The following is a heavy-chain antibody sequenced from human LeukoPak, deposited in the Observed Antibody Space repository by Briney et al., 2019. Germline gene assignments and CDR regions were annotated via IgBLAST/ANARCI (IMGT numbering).Heavy chain of an antibody. CDR2: INHSGST. CDR3: ARKGGFGELFVYFDY. Sequence: SETLSLTCAVYGGSFSGYYWSWIRQPPGKGLEWIGEINHSGSTNYNPSLKSRVTISVDTSKNQFSLKLSSVTAADTAVYYCARKGGFGELFVYFDYWGQGTLVTVSS. J-gene: IGHJ4*02. D-gene: IGHD3-10*01. V-gene: IGHV4-34*01. CDR1: GGSFSGYY.